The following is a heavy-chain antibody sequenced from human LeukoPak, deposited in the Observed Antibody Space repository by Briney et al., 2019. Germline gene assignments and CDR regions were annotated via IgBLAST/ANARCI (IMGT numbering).Heavy chain of an antibody. CDR1: GFTLSGSA. D-gene: IGHD6-13*01. Sequence: GGSLRLSCAASGFTLSGSAMHWVRQASGKGLEWVGRIRSKANSYATAYAASVKGRFTISRDDSKNTAYLQMNSLKTEDTAVYYCTRLFIAAAGGEGFDYWGQGTLVTVSS. CDR3: TRLFIAAAGGEGFDY. V-gene: IGHV3-73*01. CDR2: IRSKANSYAT. J-gene: IGHJ4*02.